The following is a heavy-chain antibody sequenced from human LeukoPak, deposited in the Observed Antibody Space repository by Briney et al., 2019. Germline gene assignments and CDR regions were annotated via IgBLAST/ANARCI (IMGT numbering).Heavy chain of an antibody. D-gene: IGHD6-19*01. V-gene: IGHV1-2*02. CDR3: ATIPQAQWPKYYFDY. Sequence: ASVKVSCKTSGYTFTGCYLHWVRQAPGQRLEWMGWINPNSGGTKYAQKFQGRVSMTRDTSISTAYMELSRLGSDDTAVYYCATIPQAQWPKYYFDYWGQGTLVTVSS. J-gene: IGHJ4*02. CDR1: GYTFTGCY. CDR2: INPNSGGT.